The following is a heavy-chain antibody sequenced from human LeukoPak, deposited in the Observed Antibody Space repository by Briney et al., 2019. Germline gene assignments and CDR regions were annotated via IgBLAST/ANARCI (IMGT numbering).Heavy chain of an antibody. CDR2: IYSGGST. V-gene: IGHV3-66*01. Sequence: GGSLRLSCAASGFTFTTYWMSWVRQAPGKGLEWVSVIYSGGSTYYADSVKGRFTISRDNSKNTLYLQMNSLRAEDTAVYYCARVAAALYFDYWGQGTLVTVSS. J-gene: IGHJ4*02. CDR3: ARVAAALYFDY. CDR1: GFTFTTYW. D-gene: IGHD6-13*01.